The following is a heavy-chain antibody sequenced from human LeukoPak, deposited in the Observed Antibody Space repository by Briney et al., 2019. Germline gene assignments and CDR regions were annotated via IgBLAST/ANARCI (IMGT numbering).Heavy chain of an antibody. CDR1: GFTFSSYW. CDR3: ASTYSSGPIYYYYMDV. Sequence: QPGGSLRLSCAASGFTFSSYWMSWVRQAPGKGLEWVANIKQDGSEKYYVDSVKGRFTISRDNAKNSLYLQMNSLRAEDTAVYHCASTYSSGPIYYYYMDVWGKGTTVTVSS. CDR2: IKQDGSEK. V-gene: IGHV3-7*01. J-gene: IGHJ6*03. D-gene: IGHD3-22*01.